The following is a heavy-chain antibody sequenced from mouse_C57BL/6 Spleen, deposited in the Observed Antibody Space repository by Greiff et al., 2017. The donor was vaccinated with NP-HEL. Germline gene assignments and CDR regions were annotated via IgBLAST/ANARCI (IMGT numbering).Heavy chain of an antibody. Sequence: VQLQQSGAELVMPGASVKLSCKASGYTFTSYWMHWVKQRPGQGLEWIGEIDPSDSYTNYNQKFKGKSTLTVDKSSSTAYMQLSSLTSEDSAVYYGARSALTGPFAYWGQGTLVTVSA. V-gene: IGHV1-69*01. CDR1: GYTFTSYW. CDR3: ARSALTGPFAY. J-gene: IGHJ3*01. D-gene: IGHD4-1*01. CDR2: IDPSDSYT.